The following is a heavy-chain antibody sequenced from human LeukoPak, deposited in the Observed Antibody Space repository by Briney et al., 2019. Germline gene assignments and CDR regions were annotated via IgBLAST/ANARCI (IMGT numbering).Heavy chain of an antibody. J-gene: IGHJ4*02. CDR2: THGDGSFT. CDR1: GFTLSIYS. CDR3: ARDGAEGYSSSYGGIWEFDY. V-gene: IGHV3-74*01. Sequence: GVSLRLSCVASGFTLSIYSINWVRQAPGKGLVWVARTHGDGSFTNYADSVKGRFTISRDNAKNSLYLQMNSLRVEDTAVYYCARDGAEGYSSSYGGIWEFDYWGQGTLVTVSS. D-gene: IGHD6-13*01.